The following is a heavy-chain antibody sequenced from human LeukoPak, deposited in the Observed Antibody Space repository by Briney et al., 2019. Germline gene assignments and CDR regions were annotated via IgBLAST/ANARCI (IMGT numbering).Heavy chain of an antibody. CDR1: GGSISSSSYY. J-gene: IGHJ4*02. CDR3: ARDLSPGSQNDY. CDR2: IYYSGST. Sequence: SETLSLTCTVSGGSISSSSYYWGWIRQPPGKGLEWIGSIYYSGSTYYNPSLKSRVTISVDTSKNQLSLKLTSVTAADTALYYCARDLSPGSQNDYWGQGTLVTVSS. V-gene: IGHV4-39*07.